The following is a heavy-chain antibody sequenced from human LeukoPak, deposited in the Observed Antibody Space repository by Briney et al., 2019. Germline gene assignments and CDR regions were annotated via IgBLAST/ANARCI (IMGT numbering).Heavy chain of an antibody. CDR2: IYYSGNT. Sequence: PSETLSLTCTVSGGSISNYYWSWIRQPPGKGLEWIGYIYYSGNTHYNPSLQSRVTISVATSKNQFSLRLSSVTAADTAVYYCARRIHTNDWYRDDSWGQGTLVTVSS. V-gene: IGHV4-59*01. D-gene: IGHD6-19*01. J-gene: IGHJ4*02. CDR3: ARRIHTNDWYRDDS. CDR1: GGSISNYY.